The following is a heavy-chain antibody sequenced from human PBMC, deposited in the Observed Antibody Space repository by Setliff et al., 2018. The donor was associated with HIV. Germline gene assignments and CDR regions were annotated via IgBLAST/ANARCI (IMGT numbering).Heavy chain of an antibody. Sequence: ASVKVSCKASGYTFTRNQIHWVRQAPGQGLEWMGIINPSGGSAAYAEKFRGRVTMTSDTSTNTVYMELRSLRSEETAVLYCARDGGDGSGYYYADYCGQGTLFTVSS. J-gene: IGHJ4*02. CDR3: ARDGGDGSGYYYADY. CDR1: GYTFTRNQ. V-gene: IGHV1-46*01. CDR2: INPSGGSA. D-gene: IGHD3-22*01.